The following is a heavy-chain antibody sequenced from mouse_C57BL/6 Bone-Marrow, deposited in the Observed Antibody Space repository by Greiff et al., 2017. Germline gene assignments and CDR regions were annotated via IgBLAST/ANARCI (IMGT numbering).Heavy chain of an antibody. D-gene: IGHD2-12*01. CDR3: AREGAYYRSYFDY. CDR1: GYAFSSYW. Sequence: QVQLQQSGAELVKPGASVKISCKASGYAFSSYWMNWVKQRPGKGLAWIGQIFPGDGDTNYNGKFKGKATLTADKSSSTAYMQLSSLNSEDSAVYYCAREGAYYRSYFDYWGQGTTLTVSS. V-gene: IGHV1-80*01. CDR2: IFPGDGDT. J-gene: IGHJ2*01.